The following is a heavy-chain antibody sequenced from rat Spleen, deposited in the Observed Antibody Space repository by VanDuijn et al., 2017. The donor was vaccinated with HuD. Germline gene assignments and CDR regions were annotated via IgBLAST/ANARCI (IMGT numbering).Heavy chain of an antibody. V-gene: IGHV5-31*01. D-gene: IGHD1-12*03. CDR1: GFTFNNYW. J-gene: IGHJ2*01. CDR2: ITNTGGST. CDR3: ARIPSDGYYHVPFDY. Sequence: EVQLVESGGGLVQPGRSLKLSCVASGFTFNNYWMTWIRQAPGKGLEWVASITNTGGSTYYPDSVKGRFTISRDNAKKIQYLQMDSLRSEDTATYYCARIPSDGYYHVPFDYWGQGVMVTVSS.